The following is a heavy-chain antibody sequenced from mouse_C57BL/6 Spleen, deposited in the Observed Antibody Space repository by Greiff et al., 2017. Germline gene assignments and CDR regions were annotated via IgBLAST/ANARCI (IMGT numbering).Heavy chain of an antibody. V-gene: IGHV1-59*01. D-gene: IGHD2-10*02. CDR1: GYTFTSYW. CDR2: IDPSDSYT. Sequence: QLQQPGAELVRPGTSVKLSCKASGYTFTSYWMHWVKQRPGQGLEWIGVIDPSDSYTNYNQKFKGKATLTVDTSSSTAYMQLSSLTSEDSAVYYCARGRGYGNYVGMDYWGQGTSVTVSS. CDR3: ARGRGYGNYVGMDY. J-gene: IGHJ4*01.